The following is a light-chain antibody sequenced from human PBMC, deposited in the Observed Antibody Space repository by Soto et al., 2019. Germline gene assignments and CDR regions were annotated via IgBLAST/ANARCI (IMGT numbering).Light chain of an antibody. Sequence: AIRMTQSPSSLSASTGDRVTITCRASQGISSYLAWYQQKPGKAPKLLIYAASTLQSGVPSRFSGSGSGTDFTLTISCLQSEDFATYYCQQYYSYQCTFGQGTQVESK. V-gene: IGKV1-8*01. CDR1: QGISSY. CDR2: AAS. CDR3: QQYYSYQCT. J-gene: IGKJ1*01.